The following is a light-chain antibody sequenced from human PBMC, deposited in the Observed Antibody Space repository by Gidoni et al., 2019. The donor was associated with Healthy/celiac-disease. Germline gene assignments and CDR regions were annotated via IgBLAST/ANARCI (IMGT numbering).Light chain of an antibody. V-gene: IGLV2-23*01. CDR2: EGS. J-gene: IGLJ3*02. Sequence: QSALTQPASVSASPGQSITISCTGTSSDVGSYNLVSWYQQHPGKAPKLMIYEGSKRPSGVSNRFSGSKSGNTASRTISGLQAEDEADYYCCSYAGSSTGVFGGGTKLTVL. CDR3: CSYAGSSTGV. CDR1: SSDVGSYNL.